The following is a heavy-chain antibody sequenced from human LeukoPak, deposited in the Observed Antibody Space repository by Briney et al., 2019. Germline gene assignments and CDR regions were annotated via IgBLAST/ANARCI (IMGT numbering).Heavy chain of an antibody. V-gene: IGHV3-7*01. Sequence: GGSLRLSCAASGFTFSSYWMSWVRQAPGKGLEWVANIKQDGSEKYYVDSVKGRFTISRDNAKNSLYLQMNSLRAEDTAVYYCARGRGGLYEYVWGSYRPSAYYFDYWGQGTLVTVSS. D-gene: IGHD3-16*02. CDR1: GFTFSSYW. CDR3: ARGRGGLYEYVWGSYRPSAYYFDY. CDR2: IKQDGSEK. J-gene: IGHJ4*02.